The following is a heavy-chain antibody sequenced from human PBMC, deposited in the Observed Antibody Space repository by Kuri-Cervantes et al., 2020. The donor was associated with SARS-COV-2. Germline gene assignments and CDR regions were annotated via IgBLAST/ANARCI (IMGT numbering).Heavy chain of an antibody. Sequence: GGSLRLSCAASGFSVSTAYMSWVRQAPGKGLEWVSHISSDGATSYAESVQGRFTISRDSSKNTLYLQMNNLRDEDTGVYFCARDRFTNNWYYYWGQGTLVTVSS. V-gene: IGHV3-53*01. CDR3: ARDRFTNNWYYY. J-gene: IGHJ4*02. D-gene: IGHD1-7*01. CDR2: ISSDGAT. CDR1: GFSVSTAY.